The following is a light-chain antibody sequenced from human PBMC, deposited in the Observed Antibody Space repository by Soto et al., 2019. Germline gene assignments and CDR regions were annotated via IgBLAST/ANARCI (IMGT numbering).Light chain of an antibody. Sequence: DIQMTQSPSTLSASVGDRVTITCRASQGIRNDLGWYQQKPGKAPKRLIYKASTLKSGVPSRFSGSGSGTEFTLTISSLQPDDFATYYCQHYNSYSEAFGQGTKVDTK. CDR3: QHYNSYSEA. CDR2: KAS. V-gene: IGKV1-5*03. CDR1: QGIRND. J-gene: IGKJ1*01.